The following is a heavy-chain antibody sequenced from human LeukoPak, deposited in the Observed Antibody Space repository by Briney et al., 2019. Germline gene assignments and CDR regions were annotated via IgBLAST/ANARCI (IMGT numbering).Heavy chain of an antibody. J-gene: IGHJ4*02. V-gene: IGHV3-11*01. CDR1: GFTFSDYY. CDR2: ISKDGRTV. Sequence: PGGSLRLSCAASGFTFSDYYMSWIRQAPGKGLEWVSSISKDGRTVSYADSVKGQFTISRDNSKNSLYLQMNSLTADDTAVYFCARVRGSYSSDYWGQGTLVTVSS. CDR3: ARVRGSYSSDY. D-gene: IGHD5-12*01.